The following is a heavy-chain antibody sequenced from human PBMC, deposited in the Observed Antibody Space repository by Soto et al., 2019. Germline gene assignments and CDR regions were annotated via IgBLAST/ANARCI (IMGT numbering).Heavy chain of an antibody. CDR1: GGSINTFY. V-gene: IGHV4-4*07. J-gene: IGHJ4*02. D-gene: IGHD5-12*01. CDR2: IFSSGST. Sequence: SETLSLTCSVSGGSINTFYWSWVRQPAGKGLEWIGRIFSSGSTSFNPSLESRVAMSVDTSKNHFSLNLSSVTAADMAVYYCAREGSYSAYNFAHGIQLWSFDFWGQGALVTVSS. CDR3: AREGSYSAYNFAHGIQLWSFDF.